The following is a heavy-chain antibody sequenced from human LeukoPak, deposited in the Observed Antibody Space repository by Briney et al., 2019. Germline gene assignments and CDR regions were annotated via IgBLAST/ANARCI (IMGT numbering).Heavy chain of an antibody. D-gene: IGHD2-2*01. CDR1: GGSISSYY. Sequence: PSETLSLTCTVSGGSISSYYWSWIRQPPGKGLEWIGYIYYSGSTNYDPSLKSRVTISVDTSKNQFSLKLSSVTAADTAVYYCARRPSRYCSSTSCYYFDYWGQGTLVTVSS. J-gene: IGHJ4*02. CDR3: ARRPSRYCSSTSCYYFDY. CDR2: IYYSGST. V-gene: IGHV4-59*01.